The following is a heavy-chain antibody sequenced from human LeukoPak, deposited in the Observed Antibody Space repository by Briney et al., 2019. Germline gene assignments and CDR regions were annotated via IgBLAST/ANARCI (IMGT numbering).Heavy chain of an antibody. Sequence: PGGSLRLSCVASGFTFNSYTMSWVRQAPGKGLEWVSAISDSGYSTYYADSVKGRFTISRDRSQNTLYLQMHGLRADDTAVYYCARDGYGDYVLDYWGQGTLVTVSS. CDR2: ISDSGYST. D-gene: IGHD4-17*01. J-gene: IGHJ4*02. V-gene: IGHV3-23*01. CDR1: GFTFNSYT. CDR3: ARDGYGDYVLDY.